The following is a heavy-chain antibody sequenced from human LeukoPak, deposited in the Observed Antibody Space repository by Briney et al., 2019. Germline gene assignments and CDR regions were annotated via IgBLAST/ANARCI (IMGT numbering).Heavy chain of an antibody. CDR1: GDSISSFSYF. CDR3: ARENHLAAIDRCEP. CDR2: SSYTGSS. V-gene: IGHV4-39*07. Sequence: SETLSLTCSVSGDSISSFSYFWGWIRQSPGQGLVWIVSSSYTGSSNYNPSLRGRATISLDTSKNQFLLKLSSVTRADTALYYCARENHLAAIDRCEPWGEGTLVTVSS. D-gene: IGHD2-2*02. J-gene: IGHJ5*02.